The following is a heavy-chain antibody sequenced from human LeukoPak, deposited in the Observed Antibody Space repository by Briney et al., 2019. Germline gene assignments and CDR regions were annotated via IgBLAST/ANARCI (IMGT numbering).Heavy chain of an antibody. D-gene: IGHD6-19*01. V-gene: IGHV4-39*01. J-gene: IGHJ6*03. CDR3: ARHHSSGWPNYYYYYMDV. Sequence: SETLSLTCTVSGGPISSSSYYWGWIRQPPGKGLEWIGSIYYSGSTYYNPSLKSRVTISVDTSKNQFSLKLSSVTAADTAVYYCARHHSSGWPNYYYYYMDVWGKGTTVTVSS. CDR2: IYYSGST. CDR1: GGPISSSSYY.